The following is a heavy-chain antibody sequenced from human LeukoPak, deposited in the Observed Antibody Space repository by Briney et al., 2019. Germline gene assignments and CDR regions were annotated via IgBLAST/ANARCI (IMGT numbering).Heavy chain of an antibody. V-gene: IGHV3-9*01. CDR3: AGFPRITMVRGEDY. D-gene: IGHD3-10*01. Sequence: GGSLRLSCAASGFTFDDYAMHWVRQAPGKGLEWVSGISWNSGSIGYADSVKGRFTISRDNAKNSLYLQMNSLRAEDTALYYCAGFPRITMVRGEDYWGQGTLVTVSS. CDR1: GFTFDDYA. J-gene: IGHJ4*02. CDR2: ISWNSGSI.